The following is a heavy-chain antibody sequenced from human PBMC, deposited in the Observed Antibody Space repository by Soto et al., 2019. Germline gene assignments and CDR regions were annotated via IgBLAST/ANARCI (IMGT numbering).Heavy chain of an antibody. Sequence: SETLSLTCTVSGDSISSDDYYWSWIRQPPGKGLEWIGYISYSGTTSYNPSLKSRVTISVDTSNNQFSLKLSSVTAADTAVYYCARYYFDSSGYSNWFDPWGQGTLVTVSS. CDR2: ISYSGTT. V-gene: IGHV4-31*03. CDR1: GDSISSDDYY. D-gene: IGHD3-22*01. CDR3: ARYYFDSSGYSNWFDP. J-gene: IGHJ5*02.